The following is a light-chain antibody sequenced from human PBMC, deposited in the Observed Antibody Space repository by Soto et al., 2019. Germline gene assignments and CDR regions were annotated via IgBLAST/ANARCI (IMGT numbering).Light chain of an antibody. Sequence: EIVLTQSPGTLPLSPGERATLSCRTSQSVSNNYLAWYQQKPGQAPRLLIYGASSRATGIPDRFSGSGSGTDFTLSIRRLEPEDFAVYYCQQYSSLWTFGQGTKVDIK. CDR3: QQYSSLWT. J-gene: IGKJ1*01. V-gene: IGKV3-20*01. CDR1: QSVSNNY. CDR2: GAS.